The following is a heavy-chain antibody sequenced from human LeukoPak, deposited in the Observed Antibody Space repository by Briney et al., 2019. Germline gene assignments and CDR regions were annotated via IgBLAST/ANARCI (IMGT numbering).Heavy chain of an antibody. Sequence: ASVKVSCKASGYTFTNYGISWVRQAPGQGLEWMGWISAYSGNTNYAQKLQGRVSMTTGTSTSTAYMGLRSLRSDDTAVYYCARARLITHYYDSRGYYGYFDYWGQGTLVTVSS. CDR1: GYTFTNYG. D-gene: IGHD3-22*01. J-gene: IGHJ4*02. V-gene: IGHV1-18*01. CDR2: ISAYSGNT. CDR3: ARARLITHYYDSRGYYGYFDY.